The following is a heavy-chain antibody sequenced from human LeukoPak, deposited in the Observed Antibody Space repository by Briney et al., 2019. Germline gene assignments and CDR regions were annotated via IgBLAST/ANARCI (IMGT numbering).Heavy chain of an antibody. J-gene: IGHJ4*02. Sequence: ASVKVSCKASGYDFTGYYVHWVRQAPGHGFEWMGWVNPRNGGTHYAQNFQGRVTITGDTSITTAYMELSSLRSEDTAVYYCARGERFLEPFDYWGQGTLVTVSS. CDR2: VNPRNGGT. D-gene: IGHD3-3*01. CDR1: GYDFTGYY. V-gene: IGHV1-2*02. CDR3: ARGERFLEPFDY.